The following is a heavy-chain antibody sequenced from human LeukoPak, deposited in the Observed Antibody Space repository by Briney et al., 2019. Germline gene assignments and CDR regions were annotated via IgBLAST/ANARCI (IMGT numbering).Heavy chain of an antibody. J-gene: IGHJ5*02. Sequence: SVKVSCKASGGTFSSYAISWVRQAPGQGLEWMGGIIPIFGTANYAQKFQGRVTITADESTSTAYMELSSLRSEDTAVYYCARRKAVAGTGGWFDPWGQGTLVTVSS. CDR2: IIPIFGTA. D-gene: IGHD6-19*01. CDR1: GGTFSSYA. V-gene: IGHV1-69*01. CDR3: ARRKAVAGTGGWFDP.